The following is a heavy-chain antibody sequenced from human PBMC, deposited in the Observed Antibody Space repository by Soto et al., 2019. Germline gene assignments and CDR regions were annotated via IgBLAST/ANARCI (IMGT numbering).Heavy chain of an antibody. J-gene: IGHJ4*02. CDR1: GFTFSGYA. CDR2: IGTSGSNS. CDR3: AKRAVVGAPRYFDY. V-gene: IGHV3-23*01. Sequence: EVQLLESGGGLVQPGGSLRLSCAASGFTFSGYAMSWVRQAPGKGLEWVSTIGTSGSNSYYPDSVKGRFTISRDNSKNTLYLKVNSLRAEDTAVYFCAKRAVVGAPRYFDYWGLGTLVTVFS. D-gene: IGHD2-15*01.